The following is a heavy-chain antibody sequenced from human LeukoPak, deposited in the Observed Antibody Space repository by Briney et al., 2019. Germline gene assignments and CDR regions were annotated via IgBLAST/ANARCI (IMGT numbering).Heavy chain of an antibody. V-gene: IGHV1-18*01. Sequence: ATVKVSCKASGYTFTSYGINWVRQAPGQGPEWMGWISAYNGNTKYAQNLQGRVTMTTDTSTSTAYMELRSLRSDDTAVYYCTRDLPYSSSWESIDYWGQGTLVTVSS. CDR3: TRDLPYSSSWESIDY. CDR2: ISAYNGNT. J-gene: IGHJ4*02. CDR1: GYTFTSYG. D-gene: IGHD6-13*01.